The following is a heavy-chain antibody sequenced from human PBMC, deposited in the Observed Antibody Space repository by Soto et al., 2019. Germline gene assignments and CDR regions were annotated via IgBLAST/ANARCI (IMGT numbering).Heavy chain of an antibody. D-gene: IGHD6-13*01. J-gene: IGHJ4*02. CDR2: ISHSGSS. CDR1: GGSFSGYS. V-gene: IGHV4-34*01. Sequence: QVQLQQWGAGLLKPSETLSLTCAVYGGSFSGYSWSWIRQPPGKGLEWIGEISHSGSSNYNPSLKNRVTISVDTSKNQFSLRLSSVTAADTAVYYCARGRKGYSGTWYVDWGQGTLVAVSS. CDR3: ARGRKGYSGTWYVD.